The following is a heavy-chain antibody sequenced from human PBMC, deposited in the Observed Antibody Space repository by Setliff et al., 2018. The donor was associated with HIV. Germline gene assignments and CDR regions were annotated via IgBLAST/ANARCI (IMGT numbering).Heavy chain of an antibody. J-gene: IGHJ4*02. D-gene: IGHD5-12*01. CDR3: AKSSPSIGYITDC. Sequence: TSETLSLTCSVSGVSISSYYWSWIRHSPGKGLEWIGIIFPGGATNYNPSLTSRVTISVDTSKTHLFLKLTSVTTADTAVYFCAKSSPSIGYITDCWGQGAPVTVSS. CDR2: IFPGGAT. CDR1: GVSISSYY. V-gene: IGHV4-59*01.